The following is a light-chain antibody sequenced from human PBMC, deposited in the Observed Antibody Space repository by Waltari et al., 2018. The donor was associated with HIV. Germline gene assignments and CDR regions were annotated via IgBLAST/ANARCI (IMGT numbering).Light chain of an antibody. V-gene: IGKV1-39*01. CDR2: AAS. CDR3: QQTYNFPKT. CDR1: QNIETF. J-gene: IGKJ1*01. Sequence: DIQMTQSPASLPASVGDRVTITCRASQNIETFLNWYRQKPGKAPELLMYAASSLQSGVPSRFSGSGSGTDFTLTISSLQPEDFATYYCQQTYNFPKTFGQGTKVEIK.